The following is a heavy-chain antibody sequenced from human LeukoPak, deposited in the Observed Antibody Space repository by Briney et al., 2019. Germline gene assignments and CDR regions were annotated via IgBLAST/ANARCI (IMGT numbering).Heavy chain of an antibody. J-gene: IGHJ4*02. V-gene: IGHV4-61*02. CDR1: GGSISSGSYY. D-gene: IGHD6-19*01. CDR3: TRGERLGLDS. Sequence: SQTQSLTCTVSGGSISSGSYYWSWIRQPAGKGLEWIGRIYTSGSTNYNPSLKSRVTISVDTSKNQFSLKLTSVTAADTAVYYCTRGERLGLDSWGQGTLVTVSS. CDR2: IYTSGST.